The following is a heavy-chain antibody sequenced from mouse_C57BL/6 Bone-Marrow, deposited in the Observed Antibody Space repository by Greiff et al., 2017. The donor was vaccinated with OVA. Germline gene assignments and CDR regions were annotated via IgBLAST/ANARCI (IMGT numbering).Heavy chain of an antibody. D-gene: IGHD2-3*01. CDR2: ISSKSSNYAT. Sequence: VVVQPKGSLKLSCAASGFTFNTYAMHWVRQAPGKGLEWVARISSKSSNYATSYADSVKDRFTISRDDSQSMLYLQMNSLKTEDTAMYYCVSRLLPFAYWGQGTLVTVSA. CDR3: VSRLLPFAY. J-gene: IGHJ3*01. V-gene: IGHV10-3*01. CDR1: GFTFNTYA.